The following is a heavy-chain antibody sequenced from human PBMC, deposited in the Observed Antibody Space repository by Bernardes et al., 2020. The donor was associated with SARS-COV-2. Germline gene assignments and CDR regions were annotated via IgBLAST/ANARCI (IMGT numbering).Heavy chain of an antibody. J-gene: IGHJ5*02. CDR2: INPNSGDT. Sequence: ASVKVSCKASGYTFKDYYMHWVRQAPGQGPEWMGWINPNSGDTNYAQKFQGRVTMTRDTSINTAYIDLSRLTTDDTAVYYCARDLVGYSNWFDPWGQGSLVTVSS. CDR3: ARDLVGYSNWFDP. D-gene: IGHD1-26*01. V-gene: IGHV1-2*02. CDR1: GYTFKDYY.